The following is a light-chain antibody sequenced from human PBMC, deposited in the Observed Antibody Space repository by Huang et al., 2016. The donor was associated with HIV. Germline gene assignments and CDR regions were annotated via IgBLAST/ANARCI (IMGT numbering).Light chain of an antibody. CDR3: QQYTTYFPT. V-gene: IGKV1-5*03. CDR1: LSISSW. CDR2: KAS. J-gene: IGKJ2*01. Sequence: DIQMTQSPSTLSASVGDRVTITCRASLSISSWLAWYQQKPGKAPKLLIYKASSLESVVPSRFSGSGSDTEFTRTSSSLQPDDFATYYCQQYTTYFPTFGQGTKLEIK.